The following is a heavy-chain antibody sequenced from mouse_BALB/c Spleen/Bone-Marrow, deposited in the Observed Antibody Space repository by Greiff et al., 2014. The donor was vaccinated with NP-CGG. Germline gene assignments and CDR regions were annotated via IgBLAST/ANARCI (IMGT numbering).Heavy chain of an antibody. CDR2: ISSGGSYT. Sequence: EVQGVESGGDLVKPGGSLKLSCAASGFTFSSYGMSWVRQTPDKRLEWVATISSGGSYTYYPDSVKGRFTISRDNAENTLYLQMSSLKSEDTAMYYCARPTTVVATGGSFDYWGQGTTLTVSS. D-gene: IGHD1-1*01. CDR1: GFTFSSYG. J-gene: IGHJ2*01. V-gene: IGHV5-6*01. CDR3: ARPTTVVATGGSFDY.